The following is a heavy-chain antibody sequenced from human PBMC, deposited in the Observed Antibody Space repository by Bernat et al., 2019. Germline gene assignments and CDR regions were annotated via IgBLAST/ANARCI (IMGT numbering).Heavy chain of an antibody. D-gene: IGHD2-15*01. V-gene: IGHV3-30-3*01. CDR3: AGGEDCSGGICFVLDY. CDR2: ISYDGSNK. J-gene: IGHJ4*02. CDR1: GFTFSSYA. Sequence: QVQLVESGGGVVQPGRSLRLSCAASGFTFSSYAIHWVRQAPGKGLEWVAVISYDGSNKYYADSVKGRFTISRDNSKNTLYLQMNTLRAEDTAVYYCAGGEDCSGGICFVLDYWGQGTLVTVSS.